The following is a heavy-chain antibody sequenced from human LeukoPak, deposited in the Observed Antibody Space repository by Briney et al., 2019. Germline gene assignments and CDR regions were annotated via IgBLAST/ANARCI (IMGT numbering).Heavy chain of an antibody. CDR3: ARGQVPAARGYNWFDP. J-gene: IGHJ5*02. V-gene: IGHV4-34*01. CDR1: GWSFNDYY. Sequence: SETLSLTCAVYGWSFNDYYWNWIRQPPGKGMEWIGEINARGDTNFNPSLKSRVTISVDTSKNQFSLRLTSMIAADTAVYYCARGQVPAARGYNWFDPWGQGTLVTVSS. CDR2: INARGDT. D-gene: IGHD2-2*01.